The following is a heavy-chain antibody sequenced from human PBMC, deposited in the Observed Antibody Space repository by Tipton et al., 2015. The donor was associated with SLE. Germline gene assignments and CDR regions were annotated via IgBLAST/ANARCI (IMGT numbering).Heavy chain of an antibody. CDR2: IYYSGST. Sequence: TLSLTCTVSGSSISNYYWSWIRQPPGKGLEWIGNIYYSGSTNYNPSLKSRVTISVHTSKNQFSLRMSSVTAADTAVYYCARETPYYDFWSGYQARRDSAYYVDLWGQGTLVTVSS. J-gene: IGHJ4*02. D-gene: IGHD3-3*01. V-gene: IGHV4-59*01. CDR1: GSSISNYY. CDR3: ARETPYYDFWSGYQARRDSAYYVDL.